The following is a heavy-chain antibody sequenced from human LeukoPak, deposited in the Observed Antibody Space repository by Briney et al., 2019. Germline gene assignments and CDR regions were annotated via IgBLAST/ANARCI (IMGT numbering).Heavy chain of an antibody. J-gene: IGHJ6*02. V-gene: IGHV4-34*01. CDR2: INHSGST. CDR1: GGSFSGYY. D-gene: IGHD3-9*01. Sequence: SETLSLTCAVYGGSFSGYYWSWIRQPPGKGLEWIGEINHSGSTNYNPSLKSRVTISVDTSKNQFSLKLSSVTAADTAVYYCARGRYFGLLLNYYYYGMDVWGQGTTVTVSS. CDR3: ARGRYFGLLLNYYYYGMDV.